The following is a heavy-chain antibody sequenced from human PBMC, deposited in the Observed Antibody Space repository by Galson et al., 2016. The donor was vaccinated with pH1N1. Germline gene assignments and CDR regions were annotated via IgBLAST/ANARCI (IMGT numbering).Heavy chain of an antibody. CDR3: TAYCSGYSCPDY. V-gene: IGHV3-23*01. CDR2: ISVYGGSS. CDR1: GLTFTNFA. D-gene: IGHD2-15*01. Sequence: SLRLSCAASGLTFTNFAMDWVRQAPGKGLEWVSVISVYGGSSYYADSVKGRFTISRDNSKNTVYLQMGSLRAEDTAIYYCTAYCSGYSCPDYWGQGTLVTVSS. J-gene: IGHJ4*02.